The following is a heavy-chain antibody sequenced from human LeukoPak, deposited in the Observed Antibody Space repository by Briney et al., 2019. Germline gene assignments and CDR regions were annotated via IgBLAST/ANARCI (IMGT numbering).Heavy chain of an antibody. CDR1: GGSISSYY. CDR3: ARSQIQSANYGMDV. V-gene: IGHV4-59*01. J-gene: IGHJ6*02. Sequence: SETLSLTCTVSGGSISSYYWSWIRQPPGKGLEWIGYIYYSGSTNYNPSLKSRVTISVDTSKNQFSLKLSSVTAADTAVYYCARSQIQSANYGMDVWGQGTTVTVSS. CDR2: IYYSGST.